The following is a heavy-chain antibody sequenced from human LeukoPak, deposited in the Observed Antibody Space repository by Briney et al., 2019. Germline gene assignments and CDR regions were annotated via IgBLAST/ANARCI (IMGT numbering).Heavy chain of an antibody. V-gene: IGHV3-30*02. D-gene: IGHD4-23*01. Sequence: GGSLRLSCAASGFTFTTYGMDWVRQAPGKGLEWVAFIRYDGSDKYFADSVKGRFTISRDNSKNTVYLQMNSLRPEDTAVYYCAKDSAHYTVADGGGTFDVWGRGTMVTVSS. CDR3: AKDSAHYTVADGGGTFDV. CDR1: GFTFTTYG. J-gene: IGHJ3*01. CDR2: IRYDGSDK.